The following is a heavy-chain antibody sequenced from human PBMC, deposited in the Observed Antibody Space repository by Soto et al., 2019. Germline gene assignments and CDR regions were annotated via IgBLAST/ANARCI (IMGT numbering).Heavy chain of an antibody. CDR1: GFTFSAYD. D-gene: IGHD2-8*02. Sequence: EVQLVESGGGLVQPGGSLRLSCAASGFTFSAYDMHWVRQAPGKGLEWVSAIGTLHDAYYPDSVRGRFTISRENAKNSLYLQMNSLRAGDTAVYFCARQASYWHGGGGWFDPWGQGTLVTVSS. V-gene: IGHV3-13*01. CDR2: IGTLHDA. CDR3: ARQASYWHGGGGWFDP. J-gene: IGHJ5*02.